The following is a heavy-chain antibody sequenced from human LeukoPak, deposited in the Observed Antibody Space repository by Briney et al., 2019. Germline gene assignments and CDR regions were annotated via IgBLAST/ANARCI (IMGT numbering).Heavy chain of an antibody. CDR1: GGFISSSSYY. J-gene: IGHJ4*02. Sequence: SETLSLTCTVSGGFISSSSYYWGWIRQPPGKGLEWIGSIYYSGSTYYNPSLKSRVTISVDTSKNQFSLKLSSVTAADTAVYYCARLGYSYGYGYWGQGTLVTVSS. D-gene: IGHD5-18*01. CDR2: IYYSGST. V-gene: IGHV4-39*01. CDR3: ARLGYSYGYGY.